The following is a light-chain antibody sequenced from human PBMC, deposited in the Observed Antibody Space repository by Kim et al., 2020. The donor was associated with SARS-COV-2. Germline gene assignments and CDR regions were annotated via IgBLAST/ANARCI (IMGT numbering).Light chain of an antibody. CDR3: QALDSSTVV. CDR2: QDF. J-gene: IGLJ2*01. V-gene: IGLV3-1*01. CDR1: NLGNKY. Sequence: SPGQTANITCSGDNLGNKYVSWYQQRPGQSPLLLIYQDFKRPSGIPERFSASNSGNTAALTISGTQSMDEADYYCQALDSSTVVFGEGTQLTVL.